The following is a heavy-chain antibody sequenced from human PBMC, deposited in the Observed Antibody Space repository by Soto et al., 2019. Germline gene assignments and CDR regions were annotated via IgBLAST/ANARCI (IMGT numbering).Heavy chain of an antibody. V-gene: IGHV4-4*08. D-gene: IGHD3-10*01. CDR2: IYTSGST. Sequence: QVQLQESGPGLVKPSETLSLTCTVSGGSISSYYWSWIRQPPGKGLEWIGYIYTSGSTNYNPSLKTPVTISVDPSKTQFALKLSSVTAADTAVYYCARRPGFGHAFDIWGQGTMVTVSS. CDR1: GGSISSYY. J-gene: IGHJ3*02. CDR3: ARRPGFGHAFDI.